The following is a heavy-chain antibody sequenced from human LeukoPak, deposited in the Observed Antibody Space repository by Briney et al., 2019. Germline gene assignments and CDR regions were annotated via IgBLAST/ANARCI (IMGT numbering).Heavy chain of an antibody. V-gene: IGHV3-33*06. D-gene: IGHD6-19*01. CDR1: GFTFSSYG. J-gene: IGHJ4*02. CDR3: AKDDEVEAVSGSFDY. Sequence: GRSLRLSCAASGFTFSSYGMHWVRQAPGKGLEWVAVIWYDGSNKYYADSVKGRFTISRDNSKNTLYLQMNSLRADDTAVYYCAKDDEVEAVSGSFDYWGQGTLVTVSS. CDR2: IWYDGSNK.